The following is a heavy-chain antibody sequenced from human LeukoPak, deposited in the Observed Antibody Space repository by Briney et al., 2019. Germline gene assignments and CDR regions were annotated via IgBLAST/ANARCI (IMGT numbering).Heavy chain of an antibody. V-gene: IGHV4-61*02. CDR2: IYTSGST. J-gene: IGHJ4*02. CDR3: ASIAVAGTPLDY. D-gene: IGHD6-19*01. Sequence: PSETLSLTCTVSGGSISSGSYYWSWIRQPAGKGLVWIGRIYTSGSTNYNPSLKSRVTISVDTSKNEYSLKLSSVTAADTAVYYCASIAVAGTPLDYWGPGTLVTVSS. CDR1: GGSISSGSYY.